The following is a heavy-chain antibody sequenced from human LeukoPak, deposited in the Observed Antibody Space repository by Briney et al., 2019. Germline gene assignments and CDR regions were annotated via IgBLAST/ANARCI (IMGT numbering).Heavy chain of an antibody. D-gene: IGHD2-2*01. J-gene: IGHJ5*02. V-gene: IGHV6-1*01. CDR1: GDSVSSNSVT. Sequence: SQTLSLTCAISGDSVSSNSVTWNWIRQSPSRGLEWLGRTYYRSTWYNDYAVSVRGRITVNPDTSKNQFSLHLDSVTPEDTAVYYCARRLTQYDCFDPWGQGIPVTVSS. CDR2: TYYRSTWYN. CDR3: ARRLTQYDCFDP.